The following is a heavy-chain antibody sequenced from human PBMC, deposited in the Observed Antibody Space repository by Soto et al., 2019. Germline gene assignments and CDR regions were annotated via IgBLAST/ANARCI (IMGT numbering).Heavy chain of an antibody. J-gene: IGHJ6*02. D-gene: IGHD3-10*01. CDR3: ARDSMVRGVTGYYYYGMDV. CDR2: VYSSGST. Sequence: PSETLSLTCSVSGGSLSSYYWHWIRQPPGQGLEWIGYVYSSGSTIYNPSLESRVTISVDTSKNQFSLKLSSVTAADTAVYYCARDSMVRGVTGYYYYGMDVWGQGTTVTVSS. V-gene: IGHV4-59*01. CDR1: GGSLSSYY.